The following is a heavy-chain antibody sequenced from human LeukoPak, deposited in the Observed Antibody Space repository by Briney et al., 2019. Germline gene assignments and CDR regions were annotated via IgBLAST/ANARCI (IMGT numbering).Heavy chain of an antibody. D-gene: IGHD1-26*01. CDR1: GFTFSGYS. CDR2: ISSTGTSV. Sequence: GGSLRLSCAASGFTFSGYSLNWVRQAPGKGLEWVSSISSTGTSVYYADSVRGRFSISRDDAKNSLYLQMNSLRAEDTAVYYCARDRWGYSGSYHPSWGQGTLVTVSS. J-gene: IGHJ5*02. CDR3: ARDRWGYSGSYHPS. V-gene: IGHV3-21*01.